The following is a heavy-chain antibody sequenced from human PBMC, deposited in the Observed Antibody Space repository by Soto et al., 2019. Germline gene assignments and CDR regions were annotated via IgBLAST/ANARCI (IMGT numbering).Heavy chain of an antibody. Sequence: QVQLVQSGAEVKKPGSSVKVSCKASGGTFSSYAISWVRQTPGQGLEWMGGIIPIFGTANYAQKFQGRVTITADESTSTAYMELSSLRSEDTAVYYCARGGPYYYDSSGYISHWGQGTLVTVSS. D-gene: IGHD3-22*01. CDR3: ARGGPYYYDSSGYISH. J-gene: IGHJ4*02. V-gene: IGHV1-69*01. CDR2: IIPIFGTA. CDR1: GGTFSSYA.